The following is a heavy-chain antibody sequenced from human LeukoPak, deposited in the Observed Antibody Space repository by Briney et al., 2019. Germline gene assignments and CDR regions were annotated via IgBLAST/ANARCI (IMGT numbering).Heavy chain of an antibody. CDR1: GFTVSSNY. CDR3: ARRIAAAGSDAFDI. D-gene: IGHD6-13*01. CDR2: IYSGGST. V-gene: IGHV3-53*01. Sequence: GGSLRLSCAASGFTVSSNYMSWVRQAPGKGLEWVSVIYSGGSTYYADSVKGRFTISRDNSKNTLYLQMNSLSAEDTAVYYCARRIAAAGSDAFDIWGQGTMVTVSS. J-gene: IGHJ3*02.